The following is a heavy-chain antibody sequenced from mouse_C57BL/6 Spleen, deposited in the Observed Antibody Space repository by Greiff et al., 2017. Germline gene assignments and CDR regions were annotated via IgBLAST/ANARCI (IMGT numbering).Heavy chain of an antibody. J-gene: IGHJ3*01. CDR1: GFNIKDYY. CDR2: IDPEDGET. D-gene: IGHD1-1*02. Sequence: EVTLQQSGAELVQPGASVKLSCTASGFNIKDYYMRWVQQRTEQGLEWIGRIDPEDGETKYAPKVLGKATITADTSSNTAYLQLNGLTAEDTAVYYCARDCGSYFAYWGQGTLVTVSA. CDR3: ARDCGSYFAY. V-gene: IGHV14-2*01.